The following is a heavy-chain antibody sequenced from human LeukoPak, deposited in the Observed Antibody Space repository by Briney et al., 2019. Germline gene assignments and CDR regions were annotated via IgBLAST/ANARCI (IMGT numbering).Heavy chain of an antibody. Sequence: PGGSLRLSCAASGFTFSSYWMSWVRQAPGKGLEWVANIKQDGSEKYYVDSVKGRFTISRDNSKNTLYLQMNSLRAEDTAVYYCARDRAGQYYFDYWGQGTLVTVSS. CDR2: IKQDGSEK. V-gene: IGHV3-7*01. CDR3: ARDRAGQYYFDY. CDR1: GFTFSSYW. J-gene: IGHJ4*02.